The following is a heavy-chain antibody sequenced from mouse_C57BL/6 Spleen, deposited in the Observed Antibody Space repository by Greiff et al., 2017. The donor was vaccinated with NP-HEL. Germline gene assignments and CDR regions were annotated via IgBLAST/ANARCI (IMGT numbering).Heavy chain of an antibody. J-gene: IGHJ1*03. Sequence: VQLQQSGPELVKPGASVKISCKASGYAFSSSWMNWVKQRPGKGLEWIGRIYPGDGDTNYNGKFKGKATLTADKSSSTAYMQLSSLTSEDFAVYFCARRNYGSSYGYFDVWGTGTTVTVSS. CDR1: GYAFSSSW. D-gene: IGHD1-1*01. V-gene: IGHV1-82*01. CDR2: IYPGDGDT. CDR3: ARRNYGSSYGYFDV.